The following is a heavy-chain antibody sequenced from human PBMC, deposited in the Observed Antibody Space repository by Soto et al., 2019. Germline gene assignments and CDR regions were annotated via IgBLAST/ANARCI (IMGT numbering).Heavy chain of an antibody. CDR1: GFTFNNYA. D-gene: IGHD6-25*01. V-gene: IGHV3-23*01. CDR3: AKRPGLAHFDY. J-gene: IGHJ4*02. Sequence: GGSLRLSCAASGFTFNNYAMSWVRQAPGKGLEWVSAISSSGGSTYYADSVKGRFTISRDNSENTLFLQMNSLRAEDTAVYYCAKRPGLAHFDYWGQGTLVTVSS. CDR2: ISSSGGST.